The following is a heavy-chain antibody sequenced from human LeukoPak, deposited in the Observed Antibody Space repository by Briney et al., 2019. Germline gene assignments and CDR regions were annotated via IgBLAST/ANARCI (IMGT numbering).Heavy chain of an antibody. V-gene: IGHV1-18*01. CDR3: ARTVLRAGITMVREIDY. D-gene: IGHD3-10*01. Sequence: ASVKVSCKASGYTFTSYGISWVRQAPGQGLEWMGWISAYNGNTNYAQKLQGRVTMTTDTSTSTAYMELRSLRSDDTAVYYCARTVLRAGITMVREIDYWGQGTLVTVSS. CDR2: ISAYNGNT. CDR1: GYTFTSYG. J-gene: IGHJ4*02.